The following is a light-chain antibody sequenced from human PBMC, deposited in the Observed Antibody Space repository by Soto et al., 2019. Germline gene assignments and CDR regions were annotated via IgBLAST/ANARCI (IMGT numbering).Light chain of an antibody. V-gene: IGLV2-14*02. CDR3: CSYTTSNTYV. J-gene: IGLJ1*01. CDR2: EGS. Sequence: QSVLTQPASVSGSPGQSITISCTGTSSDVGSYNLVSWYQHHPGKAPKLMIYEGSKRPSGISNRFSGSKSGNTASLTISGLQAEDEADYYCCSYTTSNTYVFGTGTKVTV. CDR1: SSDVGSYNL.